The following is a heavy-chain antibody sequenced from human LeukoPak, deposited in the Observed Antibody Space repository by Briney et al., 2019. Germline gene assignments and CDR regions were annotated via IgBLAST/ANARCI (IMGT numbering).Heavy chain of an antibody. D-gene: IGHD4-17*01. V-gene: IGHV4-4*02. CDR1: SGSIFSSNW. Sequence: SETLSLTCTVSSGSIFSSNWWSWVRQPPGKGLEWIGQIFHSGSTYYNPSLKSRVTISVDTSKNQFSLKLSSVTAADTAVYYCARQRSTVTMDYWGQGTLVTVSS. J-gene: IGHJ4*02. CDR2: IFHSGST. CDR3: ARQRSTVTMDY.